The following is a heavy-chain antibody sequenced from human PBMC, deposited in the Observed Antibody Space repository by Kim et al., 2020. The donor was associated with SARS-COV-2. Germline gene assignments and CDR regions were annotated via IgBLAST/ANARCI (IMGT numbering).Heavy chain of an antibody. V-gene: IGHV4-34*01. CDR1: GGSFSGYY. Sequence: SETLSLTCAVYGGSFSGYYWSWIRQPPGKGLEWIGEINHSGSTNYNPSLKSRVTISVDTSKNQFSLKLSSVTAADTAVYYCARGKVASFDYWGQGTLVTVSS. CDR3: ARGKVASFDY. CDR2: INHSGST. J-gene: IGHJ4*02.